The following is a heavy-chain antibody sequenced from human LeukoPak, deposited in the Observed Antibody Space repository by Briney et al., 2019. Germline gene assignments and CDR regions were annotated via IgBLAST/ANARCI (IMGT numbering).Heavy chain of an antibody. Sequence: ASVTVSCKVSGYTLTELSMHWVRQAPGKGLEWMGGFYPEDGETIYAQKFQGRVTMTEDTSTDTAYMELNSLRSDDTAVYYCATDPGETVPAAKGPRGDYCYGMDVWGQGTTVTVSS. V-gene: IGHV1-24*01. CDR1: GYTLTELS. CDR2: FYPEDGET. D-gene: IGHD2-2*01. CDR3: ATDPGETVPAAKGPRGDYCYGMDV. J-gene: IGHJ6*02.